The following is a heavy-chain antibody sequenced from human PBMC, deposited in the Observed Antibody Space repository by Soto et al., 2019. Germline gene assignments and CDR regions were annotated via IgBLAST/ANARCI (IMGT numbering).Heavy chain of an antibody. V-gene: IGHV3-48*01. D-gene: IGHD2-15*01. J-gene: IGHJ4*02. CDR3: ARDKGRSPLDY. CDR2: ISSSSSTI. CDR1: GFTFSSYS. Sequence: LRLSCAASGFTFSSYSMNWVRQAPGKGLEWVSYISSSSSTIYYADSVKGRFTISRDNAKNSLYLQMNSLRAEDTAVYYCARDKGRSPLDYWGQGTLVTVSS.